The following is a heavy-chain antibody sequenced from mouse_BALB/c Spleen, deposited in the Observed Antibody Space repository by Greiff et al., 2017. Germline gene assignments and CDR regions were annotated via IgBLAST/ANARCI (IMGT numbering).Heavy chain of an antibody. V-gene: IGHV14-3*02. D-gene: IGHD2-2*01. Sequence: EVKLMESGAELVKPGASVKLSCTASGFNIKDTYMHWVKQRPEQGLEWIGRIDPANGNTKYDPKFQGKATITADTSSNTAYLQLSSLTSEDTAVYYCARSDYGYDWGQGTTLTVSS. CDR2: IDPANGNT. CDR1: GFNIKDTY. J-gene: IGHJ2*01. CDR3: ARSDYGYD.